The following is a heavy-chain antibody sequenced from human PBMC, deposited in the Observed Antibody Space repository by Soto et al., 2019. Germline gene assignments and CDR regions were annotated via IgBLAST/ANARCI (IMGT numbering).Heavy chain of an antibody. D-gene: IGHD6-13*01. CDR3: SFFGIVLLAAPGSYAFDF. J-gene: IGHJ3*01. Sequence: SGPTLVNPTQTLTLTCTFSGFSLSTSVVGVGWIRQPPGKALEWLALIYWDDDKRYSPSLKSRLTITKDTSKNQVVLTMPNMDHVDTATYFFSFFGIVLLAAPGSYAFDFWAHGTMVPVS. V-gene: IGHV2-5*02. CDR2: IYWDDDK. CDR1: GFSLSTSVVG.